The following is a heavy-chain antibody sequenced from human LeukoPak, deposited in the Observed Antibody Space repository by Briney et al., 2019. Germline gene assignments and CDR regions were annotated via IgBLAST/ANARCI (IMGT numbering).Heavy chain of an antibody. CDR3: ARGEHKATITGLDP. V-gene: IGHV3-21*01. J-gene: IGHJ5*02. D-gene: IGHD5-24*01. Sequence: LGGSLRLSCPASGFSFSDFYLHWVRQAPGKGREWVSAISSSSTYIYYAAPVKGRFTTSRYNAGNTRYLQMHGLRAEETAVYFCARGEHKATITGLDPWGQGTLVTVSS. CDR1: GFSFSDFY. CDR2: ISSSSTYI.